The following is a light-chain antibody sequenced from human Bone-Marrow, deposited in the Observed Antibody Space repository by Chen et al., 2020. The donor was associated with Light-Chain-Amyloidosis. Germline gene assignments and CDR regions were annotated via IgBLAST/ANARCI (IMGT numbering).Light chain of an antibody. CDR3: QSADSSGTYEVI. V-gene: IGLV3-25*03. Sequence: SYELTQPPSVSVSPGQTARITCSGDDLPTKYAYWYQQKPGQAPVLVIHRDTERPSGISDRFSGYSAGTTAPLTISGVQAEDEADYHCQSADSSGTYEVIFGGGTKLTVL. CDR2: RDT. CDR1: DLPTKY. J-gene: IGLJ2*01.